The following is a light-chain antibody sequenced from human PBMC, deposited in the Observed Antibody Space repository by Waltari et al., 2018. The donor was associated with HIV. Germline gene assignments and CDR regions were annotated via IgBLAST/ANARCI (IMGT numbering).Light chain of an antibody. J-gene: IGKJ4*02. Sequence: DVVMTQSPLSLPVTPGEPASISCRSSQSLLHTNGYNYLDWYLQKPGQSPHLLIYLGSNRASGVPDRFSGSGSGTEFTLKISRVEAEDVGVYDCMQALPSPRFGGGTKVEIK. CDR2: LGS. V-gene: IGKV2-28*01. CDR1: QSLLHTNGYNY. CDR3: MQALPSPR.